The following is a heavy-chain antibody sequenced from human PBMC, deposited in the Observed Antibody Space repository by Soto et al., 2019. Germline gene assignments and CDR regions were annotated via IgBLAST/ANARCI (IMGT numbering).Heavy chain of an antibody. V-gene: IGHV1-3*04. CDR3: ARRYKSAGWFDP. Sequence: QVQLVQSGAEVKKPGASVRVSCQASGYSFNTYAIHWVRQAPGQGLEWMGWINTANGNTEYSQKFQGRVTFPRDTSATTAYMDLSSLRSEDTATYYCARRYKSAGWFDPWGQGTLVTVS. CDR2: INTANGNT. D-gene: IGHD1-1*01. J-gene: IGHJ5*02. CDR1: GYSFNTYA.